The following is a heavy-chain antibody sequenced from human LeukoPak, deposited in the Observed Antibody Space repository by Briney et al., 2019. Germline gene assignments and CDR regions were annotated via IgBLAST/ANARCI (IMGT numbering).Heavy chain of an antibody. CDR1: GFTFSSYS. D-gene: IGHD6-19*01. V-gene: IGHV3-21*01. Sequence: GSLRLSCAASGFTFSSYSMNWVRQAPGKGLEWVSSISSSSSYIYYADSVKGRFTISRDNAKNSLYLQMNSLRAEDTAVYYCAREIIAVAGIYYYYYMDVWGKGTTVTVSS. CDR2: ISSSSSYI. J-gene: IGHJ6*03. CDR3: AREIIAVAGIYYYYYMDV.